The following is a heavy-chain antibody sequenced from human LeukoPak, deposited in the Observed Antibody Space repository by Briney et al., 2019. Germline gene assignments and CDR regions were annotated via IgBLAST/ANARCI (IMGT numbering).Heavy chain of an antibody. V-gene: IGHV4-39*07. CDR3: ARTAYYWFDP. D-gene: IGHD2-21*01. Sequence: SETLSLTCTVSGGSISSSSYYWGWIRQPPGKGLEWIGSIYYSGSTYYNPSLKSRVTISVDTSKNQFSLKLSSVTAADTAVYYCARTAYYWFDPWGQGTLVTVSS. CDR1: GGSISSSSYY. J-gene: IGHJ5*02. CDR2: IYYSGST.